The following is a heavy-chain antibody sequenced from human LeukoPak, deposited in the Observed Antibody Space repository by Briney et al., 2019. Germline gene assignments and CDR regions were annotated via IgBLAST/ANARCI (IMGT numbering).Heavy chain of an antibody. CDR1: GFTFTNYA. J-gene: IGHJ6*03. D-gene: IGHD5-24*01. CDR3: AKDISANYYMDV. CDR2: ISASGGTT. Sequence: TGGSLRLSCEASGFTFTNYAMNWVRQAPGKGLEWVSFISASGGTTYYADSVEGRFTISRDNNINTLYLQMNSLRAEDTAVFYCAKDISANYYMDVWGKGTTVTVSS. V-gene: IGHV3-23*01.